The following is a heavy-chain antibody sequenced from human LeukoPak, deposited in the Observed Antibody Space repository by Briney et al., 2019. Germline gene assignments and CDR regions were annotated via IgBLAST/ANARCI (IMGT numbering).Heavy chain of an antibody. CDR1: GFAFSSYW. V-gene: IGHV3-74*01. CDR2: INRDGSST. Sequence: GGSLRLSCAASGFAFSSYWMHWVRQAPGKGLVWVSRINRDGSSTSYADSVKGRFTISRDNAKNTLYLQMNSLRAEDTAVYYCARGGGYSYGSFDYWGQGTLVTVSS. D-gene: IGHD5-18*01. J-gene: IGHJ4*02. CDR3: ARGGGYSYGSFDY.